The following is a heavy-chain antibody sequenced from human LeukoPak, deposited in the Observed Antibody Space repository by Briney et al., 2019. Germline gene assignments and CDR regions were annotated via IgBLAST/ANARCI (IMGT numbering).Heavy chain of an antibody. CDR1: GFTFSNYA. J-gene: IGHJ4*02. CDR3: ARDLSPVVRASPMGY. V-gene: IGHV3-33*01. D-gene: IGHD3-10*01. Sequence: GGSLRLSCAASGFTFSNYAMHWVRQAPGKGLEWAAVIWYDGTNKHYPDSLKGRFTISRDNSKNTLFLQMNSLRPEDTAVYYCARDLSPVVRASPMGYWGQGTLVTVSS. CDR2: IWYDGTNK.